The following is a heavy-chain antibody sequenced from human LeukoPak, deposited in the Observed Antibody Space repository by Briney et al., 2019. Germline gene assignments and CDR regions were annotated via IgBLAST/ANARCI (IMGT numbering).Heavy chain of an antibody. J-gene: IGHJ4*02. Sequence: GGSLRLSCAASGFTFSSYAMSWVRQAPGKGLEWVSAISGSGGSTYYADSVKGRFTISRDNAKNSLYLQMNSLRAEDTALYYCAKGNYGDYRTFDYWGQGTQVTVSS. CDR1: GFTFSSYA. CDR2: ISGSGGST. CDR3: AKGNYGDYRTFDY. D-gene: IGHD4-17*01. V-gene: IGHV3-23*01.